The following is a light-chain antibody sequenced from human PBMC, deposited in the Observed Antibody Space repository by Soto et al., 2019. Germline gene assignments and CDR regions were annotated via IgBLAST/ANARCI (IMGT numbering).Light chain of an antibody. Sequence: EIVLTQSPATLSLSPGERATLSCRASQSVRTFLAWYQQKPGQAPRLLIYDASNWATGIPDRFSGSGSGTDFTLTISSLEPEDFAVYFCQQRSTWPPALSFGGGTKVEI. J-gene: IGKJ4*01. CDR1: QSVRTF. CDR3: QQRSTWPPALS. CDR2: DAS. V-gene: IGKV3-11*01.